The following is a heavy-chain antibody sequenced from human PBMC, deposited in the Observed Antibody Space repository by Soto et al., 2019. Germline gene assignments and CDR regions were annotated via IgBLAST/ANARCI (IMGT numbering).Heavy chain of an antibody. CDR2: IWYDGSNK. Sequence: QVHLVQSGGGVVQPGRSLRLSCAASGFIFSNYGMHWVRQAPGKGLEWVAVIWYDGSNKYYADSVKGRFSISIDNSKNTVYLQMNSLRAEYTAVYYCAREPIEVAGTVFDYWGQGTLVTVSS. CDR1: GFIFSNYG. CDR3: AREPIEVAGTVFDY. V-gene: IGHV3-33*01. D-gene: IGHD6-19*01. J-gene: IGHJ4*02.